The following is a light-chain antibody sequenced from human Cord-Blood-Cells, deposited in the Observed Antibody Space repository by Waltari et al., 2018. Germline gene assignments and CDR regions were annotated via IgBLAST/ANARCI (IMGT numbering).Light chain of an antibody. CDR1: SSNIGNNY. Sequence: QSVLTQPPSVSAAPGQKVTIPCSGSSSNIGNNYVSWYQQLPGTAPKLLIYENNKRPSGIPDRFSGSKSGTSATLGITGLQTGDEADYYCGTWDSSLRGVFGGGTKLTVL. CDR3: GTWDSSLRGV. V-gene: IGLV1-51*02. J-gene: IGLJ3*02. CDR2: ENN.